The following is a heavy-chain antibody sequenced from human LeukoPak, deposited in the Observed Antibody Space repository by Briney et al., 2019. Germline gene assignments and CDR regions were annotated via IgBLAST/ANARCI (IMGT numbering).Heavy chain of an antibody. CDR3: ARESGIAAALDL. D-gene: IGHD6-13*01. J-gene: IGHJ5*02. V-gene: IGHV3-23*01. CDR1: GFTFSSYA. CDR2: FSGSTGST. Sequence: GGSLRLSCAASGFTFSSYAMTWVRQAPGKGLEWVSGFSGSTGSTYYADPVKGRFTISRDNSKNTLYLQMNSLRAEDTAVYYCARESGIAAALDLWGQGTLVTVSS.